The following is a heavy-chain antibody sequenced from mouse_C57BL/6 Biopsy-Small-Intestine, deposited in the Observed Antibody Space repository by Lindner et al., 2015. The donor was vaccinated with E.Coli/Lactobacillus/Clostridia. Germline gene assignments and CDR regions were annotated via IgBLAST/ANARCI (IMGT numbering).Heavy chain of an antibody. V-gene: IGHV1-59*01. Sequence: SVKVSCKASGYTFTSNYLQWVRQAPGQGLEWMGLIYPSDSSTIYAQKFQGRVTVTSDTSTGTAYMELSSLTSEDTAVYYCARDLEAFDFWGQGTMVTVSS. CDR1: GYTFTSNY. CDR3: ARDLEAFDF. CDR2: IYPSDSST. D-gene: IGHD3-2*02. J-gene: IGHJ3*01.